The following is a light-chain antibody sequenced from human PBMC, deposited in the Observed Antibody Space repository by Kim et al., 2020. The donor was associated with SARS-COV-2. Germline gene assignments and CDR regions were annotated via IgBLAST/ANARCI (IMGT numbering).Light chain of an antibody. CDR3: QQRGNWPPALT. J-gene: IGKJ4*01. Sequence: PGESATLSCRASRDVGISLAWYQQTPVHSPRLLIYDAAIRAAGIPDRFSGSGSGTDFTLTIGSLAPEDFAIYYCQQRGNWPPALTFGGGTKVDIK. CDR2: DAA. CDR1: RDVGIS. V-gene: IGKV3-11*01.